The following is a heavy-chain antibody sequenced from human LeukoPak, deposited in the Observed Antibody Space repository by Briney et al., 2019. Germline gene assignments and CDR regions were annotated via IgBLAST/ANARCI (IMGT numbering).Heavy chain of an antibody. CDR2: ISYDGSNK. D-gene: IGHD6-6*01. V-gene: IGHV3-30*18. CDR3: AKDSSGRASHEGG. CDR1: GFTFSSYG. J-gene: IGHJ4*02. Sequence: GRSLRLSCAASGFTFSSYGMHWVRQAPGKGLEWVAVISYDGSNKYYADSVKGRFTISRDNSKNTLYLQMNSLRAEDTAVYYCAKDSSGRASHEGGWGQGTLVTVSS.